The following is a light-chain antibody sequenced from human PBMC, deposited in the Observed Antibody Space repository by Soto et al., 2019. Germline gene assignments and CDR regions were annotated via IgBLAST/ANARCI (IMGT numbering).Light chain of an antibody. V-gene: IGKV1-5*01. CDR2: DAS. CDR3: QQLNSYPYT. Sequence: DIEMTQSPSTLSASVGDRVTITCRASQTIRRWLAWYQQRPGKAPKVLIYDASTLESGVPARFSGSGSETEFTLTISSLQPEDSATYYCQQLNSYPYTFGQGTKLEIK. J-gene: IGKJ2*01. CDR1: QTIRRW.